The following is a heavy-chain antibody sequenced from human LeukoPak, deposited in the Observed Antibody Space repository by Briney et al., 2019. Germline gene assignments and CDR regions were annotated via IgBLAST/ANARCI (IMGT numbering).Heavy chain of an antibody. J-gene: IGHJ4*02. D-gene: IGHD5-18*01. CDR1: GLTFSSYS. Sequence: GGSLRLSCAASGLTFSSYSMNWVRQAPGKWLEWVSSISSGSKYIYNADSVKGRFTISRDNAKNSLYLQMNSLRAEDTAVYYCARALSYSYGSMDFWGQGTLVIVSS. CDR3: ARALSYSYGSMDF. V-gene: IGHV3-21*01. CDR2: ISSGSKYI.